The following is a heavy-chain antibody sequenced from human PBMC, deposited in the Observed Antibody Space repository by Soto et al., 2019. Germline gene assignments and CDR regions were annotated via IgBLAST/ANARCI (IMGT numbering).Heavy chain of an antibody. D-gene: IGHD2-2*01. CDR1: GVTFSIYA. CDR2: ISGSGGST. V-gene: IGHV3-23*01. CDR3: AKIDCSSTSCLQLIDY. J-gene: IGHJ4*02. Sequence: PGGSLRLSCAASGVTFSIYAMSWVRKAPGKGLEWVSAISGSGGSTYYADSVKGRFTISRDNSKNTLYLQMNSLRAEDTAVYYCAKIDCSSTSCLQLIDYWGQGTLVTVSS.